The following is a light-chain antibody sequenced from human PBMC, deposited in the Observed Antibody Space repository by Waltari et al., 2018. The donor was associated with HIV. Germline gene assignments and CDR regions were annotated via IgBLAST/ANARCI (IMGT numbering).Light chain of an antibody. CDR1: QAISTY. V-gene: IGKV1-39*01. Sequence: IQMTQSPSSLSASIGDKVTISCRASQAISTYLNWYQHRTGEAPTLLIYAASTLPDGVPSRFSGSGSGTDFTLTISSLQAEDFASYYCQESYSNTFGQGTKLEVK. J-gene: IGKJ2*01. CDR3: QESYSNT. CDR2: AAS.